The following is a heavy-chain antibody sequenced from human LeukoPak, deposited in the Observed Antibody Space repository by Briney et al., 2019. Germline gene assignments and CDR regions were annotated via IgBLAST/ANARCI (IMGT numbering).Heavy chain of an antibody. CDR2: INHSGST. V-gene: IGHV4-34*01. J-gene: IGHJ2*01. CDR3: AREGLFNFWSGTHYWYFDL. D-gene: IGHD3-3*01. Sequence: PSETLSLTCAVYGGSFSGYYWSWIRQPPGKGLEWIGEINHSGSTNYNPSLKSRVTISVDTSKNQFSLKLSSVTAADTAVYYCAREGLFNFWSGTHYWYFDLWGRGTLVTVSS. CDR1: GGSFSGYY.